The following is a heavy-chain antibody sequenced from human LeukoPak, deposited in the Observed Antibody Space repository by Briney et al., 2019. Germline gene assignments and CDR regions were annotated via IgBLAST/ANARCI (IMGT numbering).Heavy chain of an antibody. D-gene: IGHD3-16*01. CDR1: GDSVSSNSAT. CDR3: AREGSDGYLFDY. V-gene: IGHV6-1*01. J-gene: IGHJ4*02. Sequence: SQTLSLTCAISGDSVSSNSATWDWIRQSPSRGLEWLGRTYYRSKWYNDYAVSVKSRVTINPDTSKNQFSLQLNSVTPEDTAVYYCAREGSDGYLFDYWGQGSLVIVSS. CDR2: TYYRSKWYN.